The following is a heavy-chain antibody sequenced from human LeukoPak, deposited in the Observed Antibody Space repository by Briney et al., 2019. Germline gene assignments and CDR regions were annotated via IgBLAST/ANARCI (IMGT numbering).Heavy chain of an antibody. CDR2: ISSSSSTI. V-gene: IGHV3-48*01. CDR3: ARDYGDNPRSGVQLFDY. D-gene: IGHD4-23*01. J-gene: IGHJ4*02. CDR1: GFTFSYYI. Sequence: GGSLRLSCAASGFTFSYYIMNWVRQAPGKGLEWVSYISSSSSTIYYADSVKGRFTISRDNAKNSLYLQMNSLRAEDTAVYYCARDYGDNPRSGVQLFDYWGQGTLVTVSS.